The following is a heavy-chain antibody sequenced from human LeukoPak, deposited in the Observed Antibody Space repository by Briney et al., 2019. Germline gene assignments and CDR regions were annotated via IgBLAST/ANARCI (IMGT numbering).Heavy chain of an antibody. D-gene: IGHD1-14*01. V-gene: IGHV3-21*01. J-gene: IGHJ4*02. CDR1: GYTFSDYT. Sequence: GGSLRLSCAASGYTFSDYTMNWVRQAPGKGLEWVSSISSSSGYIYYADSVKGRFTTSRDNAKNSLYLQMNSLRAEDTAVYYCANTAGYKVYWGQGTLVTVSS. CDR2: ISSSSGYI. CDR3: ANTAGYKVY.